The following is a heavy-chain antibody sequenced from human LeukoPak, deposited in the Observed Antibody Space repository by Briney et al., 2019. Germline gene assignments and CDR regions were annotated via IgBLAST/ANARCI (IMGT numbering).Heavy chain of an antibody. CDR2: IYYSGST. CDR3: ARSITGTMVYFDY. Sequence: SQTLSLTCTVSGGSISSGDYYWSWIRQPPGKGLEWIGYIYYSGSTNYNPSLRSRVTMSIDTSKNQFSLKLSSVTAADTAVYYCARSITGTMVYFDYWGQGTLVTVSS. J-gene: IGHJ4*02. D-gene: IGHD1-7*01. V-gene: IGHV4-30-4*01. CDR1: GGSISSGDYY.